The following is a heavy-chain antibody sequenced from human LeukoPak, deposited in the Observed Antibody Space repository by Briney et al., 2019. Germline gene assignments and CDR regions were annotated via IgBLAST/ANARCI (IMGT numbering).Heavy chain of an antibody. D-gene: IGHD3-22*01. CDR2: INHSGST. J-gene: IGHJ3*02. CDR3: ARGRIYYDSSGYYYYPVFHRAFDI. V-gene: IGHV4-34*01. Sequence: ASETLSLTCAVYGGSFSGYYWSWIRQPPGKGLEWIGEINHSGSTNYNPSLKSRVTISVDTSKNQFSLKLSSVTAADTAVYYCARGRIYYDSSGYYYYPVFHRAFDIWGQGTMVTVSS. CDR1: GGSFSGYY.